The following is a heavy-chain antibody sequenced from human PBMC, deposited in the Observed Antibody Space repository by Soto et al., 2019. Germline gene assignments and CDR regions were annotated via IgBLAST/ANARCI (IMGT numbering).Heavy chain of an antibody. CDR2: TSYTGNT. CDR3: ARVEGYLLNWFDP. CDR1: GGSITSYH. D-gene: IGHD6-13*01. J-gene: IGHJ5*02. V-gene: IGHV4-59*01. Sequence: SETLSLTCFVSGGSITSYHWSWLRQFPGKGLEWIAYTSYTGNTNYNPSLQSRVTISVDTSKNQFSLRLNSVTAADTAVYYCARVEGYLLNWFDPWGQGTMVTVSS.